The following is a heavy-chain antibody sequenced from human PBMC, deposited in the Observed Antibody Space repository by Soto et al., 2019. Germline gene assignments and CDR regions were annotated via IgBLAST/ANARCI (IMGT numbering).Heavy chain of an antibody. Sequence: SLRLSCAASGFTFSSYVMHWVRQAPGKGLEWVAVIWYDGSDTYYADSVKGRFTISRDNSKNTLYLQMNSLRAEDTAVYYCARDQGDGWGQGTLVTVSS. CDR2: IWYDGSDT. D-gene: IGHD2-21*02. V-gene: IGHV3-33*01. J-gene: IGHJ4*02. CDR3: ARDQGDG. CDR1: GFTFSSYV.